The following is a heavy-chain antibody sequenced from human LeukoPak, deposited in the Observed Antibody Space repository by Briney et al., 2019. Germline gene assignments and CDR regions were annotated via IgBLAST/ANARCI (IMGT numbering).Heavy chain of an antibody. V-gene: IGHV1-18*01. CDR3: ARGGIVGVNNWFDP. J-gene: IGHJ5*02. CDR2: ISGYNGNT. CDR1: GYTFTNYD. Sequence: ASVTVSCKASGYTFTNYDITWVRQAPGQGLEWVGWISGYNGNTNYAQKLQGRVTMTTDTSTSTAYMELRSLRSDDTAVYYCARGGIVGVNNWFDPWGQGTLVTVSS. D-gene: IGHD1-26*01.